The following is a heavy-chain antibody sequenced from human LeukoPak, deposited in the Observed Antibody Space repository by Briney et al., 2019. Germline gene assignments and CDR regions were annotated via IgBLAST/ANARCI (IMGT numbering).Heavy chain of an antibody. V-gene: IGHV1-18*01. CDR2: ISAYSGNT. J-gene: IGHJ4*02. CDR1: GYTFTSYG. Sequence: ASVKVSCKASGYTFTSYGISWVRQAPGQGLEWMGWISAYSGNTNYAQKLQGRVTMTTDTSTSTAYMELRSLRSDDTAVYYCARGYDSSGYYYYYFDYWGQGTLVTVSS. D-gene: IGHD3-22*01. CDR3: ARGYDSSGYYYYYFDY.